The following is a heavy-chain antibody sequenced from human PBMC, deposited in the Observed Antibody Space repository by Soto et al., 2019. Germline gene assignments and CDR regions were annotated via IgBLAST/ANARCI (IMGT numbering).Heavy chain of an antibody. D-gene: IGHD3-16*02. CDR1: GFTFSSYW. CDR3: ARVYYDYIWGSYPLNY. Sequence: EVQLVESGGGLVQPGGSLRLSCAASGFTFSSYWMTWVRQAPGKGLEWVANIKQDESEKHYLDSVKGRFTISRDNAKNSLYLQMNSLRAEDTAVYYCARVYYDYIWGSYPLNYWGQGTLVTVSS. J-gene: IGHJ4*02. CDR2: IKQDESEK. V-gene: IGHV3-7*01.